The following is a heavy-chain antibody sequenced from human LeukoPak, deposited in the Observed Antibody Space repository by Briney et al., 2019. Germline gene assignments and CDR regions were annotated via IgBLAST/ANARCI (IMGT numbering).Heavy chain of an antibody. V-gene: IGHV3-23*01. CDR2: ISGGGGST. J-gene: IGHJ4*02. CDR3: AKGHYSGSYFYLDY. Sequence: GGSLRLSCAASGFAFSSYAMSWVRQAPGKGLEWVSAISGGGGSTYYADSVKGRFTISRDNSKNTLYLQKNSLRAEDTAVYYCAKGHYSGSYFYLDYWGQGTLVTVSS. D-gene: IGHD1-26*01. CDR1: GFAFSSYA.